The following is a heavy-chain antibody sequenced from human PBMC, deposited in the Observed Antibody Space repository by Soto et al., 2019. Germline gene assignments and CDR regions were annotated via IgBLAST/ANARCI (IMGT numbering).Heavy chain of an antibody. CDR2: IYHSGST. CDR1: GGSISSGGYS. D-gene: IGHD2-8*01. CDR3: ARTRLMVYARSPGPYFDY. V-gene: IGHV4-30-2*01. J-gene: IGHJ4*02. Sequence: LSLTCAVSGGSISSGGYSWSWIRQPPGKGLEWIGYIYHSGSTYYNPSLKSRVTISVDRSKNQFSLKLSSVTAADTAVYYRARTRLMVYARSPGPYFDYWGQGTLVTVSS.